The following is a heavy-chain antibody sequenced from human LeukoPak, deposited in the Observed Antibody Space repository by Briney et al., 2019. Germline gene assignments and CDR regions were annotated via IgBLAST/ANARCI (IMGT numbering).Heavy chain of an antibody. D-gene: IGHD2-8*01. CDR1: GFSFSTYS. CDR2: ISASGGDT. CDR3: AKDVRRCNGGCT. Sequence: GGSPRLSCAASGFSFSTYSFSWVRQAPGKGLEWVSGISASGGDTYYADSVKGRFIISRDNSKNTLSLQMNSLRVEDTAIYYCAKDVRRCNGGCTWGQGTLVTVSS. J-gene: IGHJ5*02. V-gene: IGHV3-23*01.